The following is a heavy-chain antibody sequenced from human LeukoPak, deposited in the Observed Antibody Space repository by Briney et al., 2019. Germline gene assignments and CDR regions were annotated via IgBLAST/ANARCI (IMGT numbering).Heavy chain of an antibody. J-gene: IGHJ4*02. D-gene: IGHD3-10*01. Sequence: ASVKASCRASGYTFTGYYMHWVRQAPGQGLEWMGWINPNSGGTNYAQKFQGRVTMTRDTSISTAYMELSRLRSDDTAVYYCARASGRSPFDYWGQGTLVTVSS. CDR2: INPNSGGT. CDR1: GYTFTGYY. CDR3: ARASGRSPFDY. V-gene: IGHV1-2*02.